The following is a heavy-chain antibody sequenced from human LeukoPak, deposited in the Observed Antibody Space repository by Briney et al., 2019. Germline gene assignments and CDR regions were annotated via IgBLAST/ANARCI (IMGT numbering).Heavy chain of an antibody. D-gene: IGHD5-24*01. Sequence: SETLSLTCTVSGDSISDYYWSWIRQPPGKGLEWIGYINYRGNTNYNPSLKSRVTFSVDTSKNQFSLKLSSVTAADTAVYYCARGRGGRWLQMFNYWGQGTLVTVSS. J-gene: IGHJ4*02. CDR2: INYRGNT. CDR1: GDSISDYY. CDR3: ARGRGGRWLQMFNY. V-gene: IGHV4-59*12.